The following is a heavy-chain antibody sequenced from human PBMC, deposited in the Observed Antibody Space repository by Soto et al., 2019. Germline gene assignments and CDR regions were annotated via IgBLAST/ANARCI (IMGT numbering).Heavy chain of an antibody. J-gene: IGHJ4*02. V-gene: IGHV3-30*18. D-gene: IGHD1-1*01. Sequence: GGSLRLSCAASGFTFSNYAMHWVRQAPGKGLEWVALTSYDGNNEYYTDSVKGRFTISRDNSKNTLFLQMNSPRPEDTAVYYCAKDKGVFNWTTSYFDYWGQGALVTVSS. CDR2: TSYDGNNE. CDR1: GFTFSNYA. CDR3: AKDKGVFNWTTSYFDY.